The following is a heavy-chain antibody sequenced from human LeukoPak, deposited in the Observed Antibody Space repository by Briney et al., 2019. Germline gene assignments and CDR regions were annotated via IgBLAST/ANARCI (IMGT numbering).Heavy chain of an antibody. CDR1: GFTFSSYE. CDR2: ISSSSSTI. Sequence: GGSLRLSCAASGFTFSSYEMHWVRQAPGKGLEWVSYISSSSSTIYYADSVKGRFTISRDNAKNSLYLQMNSLRAEDTALYYCARDTYYYGSGSSENEPYYYYMDVWGKGTTVTVSS. V-gene: IGHV3-48*03. J-gene: IGHJ6*03. D-gene: IGHD3-10*01. CDR3: ARDTYYYGSGSSENEPYYYYMDV.